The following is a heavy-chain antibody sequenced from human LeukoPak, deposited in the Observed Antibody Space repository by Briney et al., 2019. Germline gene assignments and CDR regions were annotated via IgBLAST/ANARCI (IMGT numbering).Heavy chain of an antibody. CDR3: ARDSIGYSYGTGY. CDR1: GFTFSSYG. J-gene: IGHJ4*02. Sequence: PGGSLRLSCAASGFTFSSYGMHWVRQAPGKGLEWVSSISSSSSYIYYADSVKGRFTISRDNAKNSLYLQKNSLRAEDTAVYYCARDSIGYSYGTGYWGQGTLVTVSS. CDR2: ISSSSSYI. D-gene: IGHD5-18*01. V-gene: IGHV3-21*01.